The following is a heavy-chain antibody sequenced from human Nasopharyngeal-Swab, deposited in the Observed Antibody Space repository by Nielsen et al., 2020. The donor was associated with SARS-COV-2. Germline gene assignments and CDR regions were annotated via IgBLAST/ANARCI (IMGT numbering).Heavy chain of an antibody. Sequence: ASLKISCAASGYTFSDAWMHWVRQAPGKGLEWVGLIKSKSAGGATEYAAPVKGRFSISRDESQNTLYLHMNSLKTEDTAMYYCLTDYYDNTGHGNYWGQGTLVTVSS. J-gene: IGHJ4*02. CDR2: IKSKSAGGAT. CDR3: LTDYYDNTGHGNY. CDR1: GYTFSDAW. V-gene: IGHV3-15*07. D-gene: IGHD3-22*01.